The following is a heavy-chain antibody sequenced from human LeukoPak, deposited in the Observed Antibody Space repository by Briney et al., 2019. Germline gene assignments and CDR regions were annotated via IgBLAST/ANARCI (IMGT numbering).Heavy chain of an antibody. CDR2: ISSSGSTI. J-gene: IGHJ4*02. CDR3: ARLEDYVWGTPKSFDY. CDR1: GFTFSSYE. D-gene: IGHD3-16*01. Sequence: GGSLRLSCAASGFTFSSYEMNWVRQAPGKGLEWVSYISSSGSTIYYADSVKGRFTISRDNAKNSLYLQMNSLRAEDTAVYYCARLEDYVWGTPKSFDYWGQGTLVTVSS. V-gene: IGHV3-48*03.